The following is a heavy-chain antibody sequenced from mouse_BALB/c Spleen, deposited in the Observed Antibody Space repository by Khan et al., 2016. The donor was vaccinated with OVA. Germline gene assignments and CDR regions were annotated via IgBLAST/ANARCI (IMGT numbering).Heavy chain of an antibody. J-gene: IGHJ4*01. CDR2: INPSTIYT. V-gene: IGHV1-7*01. D-gene: IGHD3-2*02. Sequence: QVQLKQSGAELAKPGASVKMSCKASGYTFTNYWMHWVKQRPGQGLEWIGYINPSTIYTEYNQKFKDKATLTADKSSSTAYMQLRSLTSEDSAVYYCARRLPPYYYAMDYWGKGTSVTVSS. CDR3: ARRLPPYYYAMDY. CDR1: GYTFTNYW.